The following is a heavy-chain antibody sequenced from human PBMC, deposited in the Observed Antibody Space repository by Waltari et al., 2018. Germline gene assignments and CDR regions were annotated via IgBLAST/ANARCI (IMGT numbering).Heavy chain of an antibody. D-gene: IGHD6-13*01. J-gene: IGHJ5*02. CDR3: ARQQQLVPGAWFDP. CDR2: IYHSGGT. Sequence: QVQLQESGPGLVKPSETLSLTCAVSGYSISSGYYWGWIRQPPGKGLEWIGSIYHSGGTYYNPSLKRRVTISVDTSKNQFSLKLSSVTAADTAVYYCARQQQLVPGAWFDPWGQGTLVTVSS. V-gene: IGHV4-38-2*01. CDR1: GYSISSGYY.